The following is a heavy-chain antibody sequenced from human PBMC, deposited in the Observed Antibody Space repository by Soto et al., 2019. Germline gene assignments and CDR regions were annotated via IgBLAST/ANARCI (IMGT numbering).Heavy chain of an antibody. J-gene: IGHJ3*01. CDR3: AKPYYGAGSYYPDAFAV. CDR2: ISHDGSNT. CDR1: GFGFSSYA. V-gene: IGHV3-30*18. D-gene: IGHD3-10*01. Sequence: QVQLVESGGGVVQPGRSLRLSCIASGFGFSSYAMNWDRQAPGKGLEWVAVISHDGSNTYYGDSVKGRFTISRDNSENTLFLQMNSPRAEDTAVYYCAKPYYGAGSYYPDAFAVWGQGTSVTVSS.